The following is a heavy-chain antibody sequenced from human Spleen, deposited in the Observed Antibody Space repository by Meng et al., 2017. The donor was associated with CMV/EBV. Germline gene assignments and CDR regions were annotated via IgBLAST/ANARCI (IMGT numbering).Heavy chain of an antibody. D-gene: IGHD3-22*01. Sequence: ASVKVSCKASGYTFTGYYMHWVRQAPGQGLEWMGWINPNSGGTNYAQKLQGRVTMTTDTSTSTAYMELRSLRSEDTAVYYCARDGGIVVRYYYYGMDVWGQGTTVTVSS. CDR1: GYTFTGYY. J-gene: IGHJ6*02. V-gene: IGHV1-2*02. CDR3: ARDGGIVVRYYYYGMDV. CDR2: INPNSGGT.